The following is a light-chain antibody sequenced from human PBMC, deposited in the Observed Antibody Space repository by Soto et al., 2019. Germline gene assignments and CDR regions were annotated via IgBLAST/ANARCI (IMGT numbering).Light chain of an antibody. V-gene: IGKV3-20*01. CDR1: QSVSHNY. CDR3: QQYDDLPPNT. CDR2: DAS. Sequence: EIVLTQSPGTLSLSTGDRANLSCSASQSVSHNYLAWNQQKHGQAPRLLVYDASIRATGTTDRFSGSGSGRGFTHTISRLEPENFVVDYWQQYDDLPPNTFGKGTKLEIK. J-gene: IGKJ2*01.